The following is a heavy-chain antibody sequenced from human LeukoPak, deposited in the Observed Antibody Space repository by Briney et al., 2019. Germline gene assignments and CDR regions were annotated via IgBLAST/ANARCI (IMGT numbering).Heavy chain of an antibody. CDR3: ARGAATDYDYVWGSYRYSHWFDP. V-gene: IGHV1-69*05. Sequence: SVKVSCKASGGTFSSYAISWVRQAPGQGLEWMGGIIPIFDTANSAQTFQGRVTITTDESTSTAYMELSSLRSEDTAVYYCARGAATDYDYVWGSYRYSHWFDPWGQGTLVTVSS. J-gene: IGHJ5*02. CDR1: GGTFSSYA. D-gene: IGHD3-16*02. CDR2: IIPIFDTA.